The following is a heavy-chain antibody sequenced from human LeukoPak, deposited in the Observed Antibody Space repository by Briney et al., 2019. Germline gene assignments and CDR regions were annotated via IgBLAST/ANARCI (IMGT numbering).Heavy chain of an antibody. Sequence: SETLSLTCIVSGDSISSSNYYWGWIRQPPGKGLEWIGTIYYSGTTYYTPSLESRVTIFEDTSKNQFSMMLTSVTAADTAVYYCARQISDYYYYYMDVWGKGTTVTVSS. CDR2: IYYSGTT. D-gene: IGHD3-10*01. V-gene: IGHV4-39*01. J-gene: IGHJ6*03. CDR3: ARQISDYYYYYMDV. CDR1: GDSISSSNYY.